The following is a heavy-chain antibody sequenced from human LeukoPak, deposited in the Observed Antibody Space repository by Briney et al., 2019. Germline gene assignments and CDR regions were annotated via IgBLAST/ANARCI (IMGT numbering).Heavy chain of an antibody. J-gene: IGHJ5*02. V-gene: IGHV1-18*01. CDR1: GGTFSSYG. CDR2: ISAYNGNT. Sequence: ASVKVSCKASGGTFSSYGISWVRQAPGQGLEWMGWISAYNGNTNYAQKLQGRVTMTTDTSTSTAYMELRSLRSDDTAVYYCAREGWLQRRSWFDPWGQGTLVTVSS. CDR3: AREGWLQRRSWFDP. D-gene: IGHD5-24*01.